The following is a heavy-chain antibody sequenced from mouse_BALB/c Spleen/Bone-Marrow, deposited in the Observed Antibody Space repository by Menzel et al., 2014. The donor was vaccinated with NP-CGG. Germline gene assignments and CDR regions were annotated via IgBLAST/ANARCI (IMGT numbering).Heavy chain of an antibody. J-gene: IGHJ4*01. D-gene: IGHD3-3*01. CDR1: GFTFSDYY. V-gene: IGHV5-4*02. CDR2: ISDGGNYT. CDR3: AGTWEAMDY. Sequence: EVKLEESGGGLVKPGGSLKLSCAASGFTFSDYYMYWVRQTPEKRLEWVATISDGGNYTYYPDSVKGRFTISRDNAKNNLYLQMGSLKSEDAAMYYCAGTWEAMDYWGQGSSVTVSS.